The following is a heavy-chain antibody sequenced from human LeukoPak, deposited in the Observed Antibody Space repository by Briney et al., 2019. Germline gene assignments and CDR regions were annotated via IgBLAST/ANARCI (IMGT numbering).Heavy chain of an antibody. V-gene: IGHV3-64*01. J-gene: IGHJ4*02. CDR2: ISSSGRST. CDR3: ARARLMGIERWSEPDY. D-gene: IGHD5-18*01. Sequence: GGSLRLSCAASEFTFSSYAMHWVRQAPGKGLEYVSAISSSGRSTYYANSVKGRFTASRDNSKNTLYLQMGSLRGEDMAVYYCARARLMGIERWSEPDYWGRGTLVTVSS. CDR1: EFTFSSYA.